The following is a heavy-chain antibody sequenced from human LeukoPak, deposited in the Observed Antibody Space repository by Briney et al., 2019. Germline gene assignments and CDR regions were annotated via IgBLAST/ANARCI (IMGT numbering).Heavy chain of an antibody. CDR1: GYTFTRNG. CDR2: INGYNGNT. Sequence: GASVKVSCMASGYTFTRNGISWVRQAPGQGLEWMGWINGYNGNTKYAQKLQGRVTMTTDTSTTTAYMELRSLRSDDTAVYYCAREGWGTYSSGPYYFDYWGQGTLITVSS. CDR3: AREGWGTYSSGPYYFDY. V-gene: IGHV1-18*04. D-gene: IGHD6-19*01. J-gene: IGHJ4*02.